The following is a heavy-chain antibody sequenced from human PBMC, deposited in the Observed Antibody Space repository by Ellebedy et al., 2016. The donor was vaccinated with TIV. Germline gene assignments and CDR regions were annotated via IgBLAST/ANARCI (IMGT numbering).Heavy chain of an antibody. CDR1: GYTFTSYG. Sequence: ASVKVSXXASGYTFTSYGISWVRQAPGQGLEWMGWMNPNSGNTGYAQKFQGRVTMTRNTSISTAYMELSSLRSEDTAVYYCARSYYYGMDVWGQGTTVTVSS. CDR2: MNPNSGNT. J-gene: IGHJ6*02. CDR3: ARSYYYGMDV. V-gene: IGHV1-8*02.